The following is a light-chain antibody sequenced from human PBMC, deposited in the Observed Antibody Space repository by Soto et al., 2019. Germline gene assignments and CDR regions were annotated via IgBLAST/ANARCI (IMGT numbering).Light chain of an antibody. J-gene: IGKJ2*01. V-gene: IGKV1-5*03. CDR2: KAS. CDR1: QSSSSR. Sequence: DIHMTQSPSTLSASVGDRVTFTCRASQSSSSRLAWYQQKPGKAPKLLIHKASSLESGVPSRFSGSGSGTEFTLTISSLQPDDFATYYCQQYDTYSPYSFGQGTKLEIK. CDR3: QQYDTYSPYS.